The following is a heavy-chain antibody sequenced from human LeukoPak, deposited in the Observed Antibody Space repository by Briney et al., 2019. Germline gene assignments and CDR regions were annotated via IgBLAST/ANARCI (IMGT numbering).Heavy chain of an antibody. Sequence: SETLSLTCAVYGGSFSGYYWSWIRQPPGKGLEWIGEINHSGSTNYNPSLKSRVTISVDTSKNQFSLKLSSVTAADTAVYYCASSMDTAMVKMNVGYWGQGTLVTVSS. V-gene: IGHV4-34*01. D-gene: IGHD5-18*01. CDR3: ASSMDTAMVKMNVGY. CDR2: INHSGST. CDR1: GGSFSGYY. J-gene: IGHJ4*02.